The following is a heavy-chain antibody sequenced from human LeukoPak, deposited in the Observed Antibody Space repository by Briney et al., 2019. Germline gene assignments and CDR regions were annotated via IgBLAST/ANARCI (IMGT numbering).Heavy chain of an antibody. CDR3: ATRGIAASQF. V-gene: IGHV3-21*01. J-gene: IGHJ4*02. Sequence: GGSLRLSCAASGFTFSSYSMNWVRQAPGKGLEWVSSISSSSSYICYADSVKGRFTISRDNAKNSLYLQMNSLRAEDTAVYYCATRGIAASQFWGQGTLVTVSS. D-gene: IGHD6-13*01. CDR1: GFTFSSYS. CDR2: ISSSSSYI.